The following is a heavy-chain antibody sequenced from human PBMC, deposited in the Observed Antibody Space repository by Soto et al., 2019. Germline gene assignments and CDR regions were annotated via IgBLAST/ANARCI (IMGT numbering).Heavy chain of an antibody. CDR1: GGSFSGYY. CDR2: INHSGST. CDR3: ARGGKQLYYYYYYGMDV. J-gene: IGHJ6*02. Sequence: QVQLQQWGAGLLKPSETLSLTCAVYGGSFSGYYWSWIRQPPGKGLEWIGEINHSGSTNYNPSLKSRVTISVDTSKNQFSLKLSSVTAADTAVYYCARGGKQLYYYYYYGMDVWGQGTTVTVSS. D-gene: IGHD6-6*01. V-gene: IGHV4-34*01.